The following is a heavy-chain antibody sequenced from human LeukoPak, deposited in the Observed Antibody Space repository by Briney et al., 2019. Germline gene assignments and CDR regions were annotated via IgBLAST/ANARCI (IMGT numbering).Heavy chain of an antibody. CDR1: GGSISSSSYY. CDR2: IYYSGST. J-gene: IGHJ4*02. Sequence: SETLSLTCTVSGGSISSSSYYWGWIRQPPGKGPEWIGSIYYSGSTYYNPSLKSRVTISVDTSKNQFSLKLTSVTAADTAVYFCARSGGFGSDYWGQGTLVTVSS. V-gene: IGHV4-39*07. CDR3: ARSGGFGSDY. D-gene: IGHD6-25*01.